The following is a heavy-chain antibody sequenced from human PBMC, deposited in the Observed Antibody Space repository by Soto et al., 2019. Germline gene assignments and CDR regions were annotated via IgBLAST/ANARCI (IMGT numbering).Heavy chain of an antibody. V-gene: IGHV1-69*08. D-gene: IGHD2-21*02. CDR2: VIPVLTTT. CDR3: ARRRYCGYDCYHKHYYGMDV. J-gene: IGHJ6*02. CDR1: GDTFSSYI. Sequence: QVQLVQSGAEVKKPGSSVRVSCRSSGDTFSSYIVNWLRLAPGRGLEWMGRVIPVLTTTDYAQNFRGRVTFSADRSTNTVYLDLSSLRSDDTAAYYCARRRYCGYDCYHKHYYGMDVWGQGSLVTVAS.